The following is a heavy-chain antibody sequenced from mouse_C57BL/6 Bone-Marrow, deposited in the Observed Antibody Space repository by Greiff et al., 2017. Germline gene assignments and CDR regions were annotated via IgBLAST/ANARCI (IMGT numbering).Heavy chain of an antibody. CDR3: ARRDGTYYFDY. Sequence: VQLQQSGAELVKPGASVKLSCTASGFNIQDYYMHWVKPRTEQGLEWIGRIAPEDGETKYAPNFQGQATITADTSSNTAYLQLSSLTSEDTAVYYCARRDGTYYFDYWGQGTTLTVSS. J-gene: IGHJ2*01. CDR2: IAPEDGET. CDR1: GFNIQDYY. D-gene: IGHD2-3*01. V-gene: IGHV14-2*01.